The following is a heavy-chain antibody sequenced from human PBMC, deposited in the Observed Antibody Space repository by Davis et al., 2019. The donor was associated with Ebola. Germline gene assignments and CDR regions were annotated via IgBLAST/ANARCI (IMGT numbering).Heavy chain of an antibody. CDR2: INPNSGGT. CDR1: GYTFTGYY. CDR3: ARGKIVVVPAAVVHNYDMDV. Sequence: AASVKVSCKASGYTFTGYYMHWVRQAPGQGLEWMGWINPNSGGTNYAQKFQGWVTMTRDTSISTAYMELSRLRSDDTAVNYCARGKIVVVPAAVVHNYDMDVWGKGTTVTVSS. D-gene: IGHD2-2*01. V-gene: IGHV1-2*04. J-gene: IGHJ6*04.